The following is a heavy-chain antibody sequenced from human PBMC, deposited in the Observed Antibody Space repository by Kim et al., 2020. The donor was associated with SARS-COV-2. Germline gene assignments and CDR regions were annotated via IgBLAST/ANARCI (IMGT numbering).Heavy chain of an antibody. Sequence: SETLSLTCTVSGGSISSSSYYWGWIRQPPGKGLEWIGSIYYSGSTYYNPSLKSRVTISVDTSKNQFSLKLSSVTAADTAVYYCARGDSSEGFDPWGQGTL. J-gene: IGHJ5*02. V-gene: IGHV4-39*07. D-gene: IGHD3-22*01. CDR1: GGSISSSSYY. CDR2: IYYSGST. CDR3: ARGDSSEGFDP.